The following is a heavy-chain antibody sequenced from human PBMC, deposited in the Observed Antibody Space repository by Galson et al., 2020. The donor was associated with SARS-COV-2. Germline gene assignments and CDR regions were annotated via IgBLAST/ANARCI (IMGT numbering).Heavy chain of an antibody. Sequence: PSETLSLTCAVFGGSFSGYSWTWLHQPPGKGLEWIGEINLSGRTRYNPSLKSRVSMPVDTSKNQFSLRLSSVTAADTAVYYCARGFDGLYDSSGFFGLGVFFYYGLDVWGQGTTVSVSS. D-gene: IGHD3-22*01. CDR2: INLSGRT. V-gene: IGHV4-34*01. CDR1: GGSFSGYS. J-gene: IGHJ6*02. CDR3: ARGFDGLYDSSGFFGLGVFFYYGLDV.